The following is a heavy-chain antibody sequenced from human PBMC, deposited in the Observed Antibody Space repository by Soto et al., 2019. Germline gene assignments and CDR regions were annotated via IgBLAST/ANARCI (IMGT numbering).Heavy chain of an antibody. CDR2: INQSGST. J-gene: IGHJ5*02. CDR3: ASGASGYDYVGWFDP. CDR1: GGSFSGYY. Sequence: QVQLQQWGAGLLKPSETLSLTCAVYGGSFSGYYWSWIRQSPGKGLEWIGEINQSGSTNYNPSLKSRFTISADTSKNQFSLTLSSVTAADTAVYYCASGASGYDYVGWFDPWGQGTLVT. D-gene: IGHD5-12*01. V-gene: IGHV4-34*01.